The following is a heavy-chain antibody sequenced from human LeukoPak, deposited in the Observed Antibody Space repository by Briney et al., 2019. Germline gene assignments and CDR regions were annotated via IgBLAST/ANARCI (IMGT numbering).Heavy chain of an antibody. Sequence: GRSLRLSCAASGFTFSSYGMHWVRQAPGKGLEGVAVISYDGSNKYYADSVKGRFTISRDNSKNTLYLQMNSLRAEDTAVYYCAKDPLRGYSSGWPYYFDYWGQGTLVIVSS. V-gene: IGHV3-30*18. D-gene: IGHD6-19*01. CDR3: AKDPLRGYSSGWPYYFDY. J-gene: IGHJ4*02. CDR1: GFTFSSYG. CDR2: ISYDGSNK.